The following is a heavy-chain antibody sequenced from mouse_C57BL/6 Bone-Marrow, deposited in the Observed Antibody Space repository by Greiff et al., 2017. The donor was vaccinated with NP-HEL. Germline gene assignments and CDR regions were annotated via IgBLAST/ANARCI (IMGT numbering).Heavy chain of an antibody. D-gene: IGHD4-1*01. CDR2: IYPRSGNT. V-gene: IGHV1-81*01. CDR3: ASTDWAYYFDY. CDR1: GYTFTSYG. Sequence: VQLVESGAELARPGASVKLSCKASGYTFTSYGISWVKQRTGQGLEWIGEIYPRSGNTYYNEKFKGKATLTADKSSSTAYMELRSLTSEDSAVYFCASTDWAYYFDYWGQGTTLTVSS. J-gene: IGHJ2*01.